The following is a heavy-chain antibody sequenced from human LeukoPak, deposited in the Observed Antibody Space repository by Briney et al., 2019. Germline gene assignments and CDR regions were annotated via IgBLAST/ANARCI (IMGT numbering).Heavy chain of an antibody. J-gene: IGHJ3*02. CDR1: GGTFSSYA. D-gene: IGHD2-15*01. CDR3: ARGSVVVDGHNDAFDI. Sequence: ASVKVSCKASGGTFSSYATSWVRQAPGQGLEWMGRIIPILGIANYAQKFQGRVTITADKSTSTAYMELSSLRSEDTAVYYCARGSVVVDGHNDAFDIWGQGTMVTVSS. V-gene: IGHV1-69*04. CDR2: IIPILGIA.